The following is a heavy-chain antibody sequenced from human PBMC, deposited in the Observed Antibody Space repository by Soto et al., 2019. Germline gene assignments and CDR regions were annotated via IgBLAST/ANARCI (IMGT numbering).Heavy chain of an antibody. CDR3: VRAVPYSVGDRLDH. J-gene: IGHJ4*02. D-gene: IGHD1-26*01. CDR2: ISAYDGNT. V-gene: IGHV1-18*01. CDR1: GYTFSSYG. Sequence: QVQLVQSGTEVKKPGASVKVSCKASGYTFSSYGITWVRQAPGQGLEWMGWISAYDGNTKSAQNLQGRVTMTTDTSTSTAYMELRSLRFDDTAVYFCVRAVPYSVGDRLDHWGQGTLVTVSS.